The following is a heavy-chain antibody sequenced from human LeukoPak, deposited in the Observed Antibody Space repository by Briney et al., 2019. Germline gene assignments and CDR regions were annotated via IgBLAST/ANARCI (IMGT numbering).Heavy chain of an antibody. J-gene: IGHJ4*02. D-gene: IGHD3-22*01. CDR3: VRDWGYDSSGYWQKYFDT. V-gene: IGHV3-30*02. CDR1: EFTFRSYG. Sequence: GGSLRLSCAATEFTFRSYGMHWVRQAPGKGLEWVAYIQYDGSNQQYADSVKGRFTISRDNAKNTLYLQMNSLRAEDTAVYYCVRDWGYDSSGYWQKYFDTWGQGTLVTVSS. CDR2: IQYDGSNQ.